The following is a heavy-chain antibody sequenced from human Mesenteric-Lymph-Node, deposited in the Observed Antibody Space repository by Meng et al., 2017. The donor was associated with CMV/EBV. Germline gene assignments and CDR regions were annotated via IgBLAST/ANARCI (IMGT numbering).Heavy chain of an antibody. CDR2: TNTYSGNT. Sequence: SCKASGYTFTSYGISWVRQAPRQGLEWMGWTNTYSGNTNYAQKFQGRVTMTTDTSTSTAYMEVRSLKSDDSAVYYCARSLSPDYFDYWGQGTLVTVSS. CDR3: ARSLSPDYFDY. CDR1: GYTFTSYG. J-gene: IGHJ4*02. V-gene: IGHV1-18*01.